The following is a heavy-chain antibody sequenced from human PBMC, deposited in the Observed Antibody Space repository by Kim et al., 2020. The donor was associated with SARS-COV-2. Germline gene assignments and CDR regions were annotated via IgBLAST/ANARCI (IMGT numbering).Heavy chain of an antibody. D-gene: IGHD3-9*01. CDR3: ASGGTYYDILTGYP. J-gene: IGHJ5*02. Sequence: GGSLRLSCAASGFTFSSYAMHWVRQAPGKGLEWVAVISYDGSNKYYADSVKGRFTISRDNSKNTLYLQMNSLRAEDTAVYYCASGGTYYDILTGYPWGQGTLVTVSS. V-gene: IGHV3-30*04. CDR1: GFTFSSYA. CDR2: ISYDGSNK.